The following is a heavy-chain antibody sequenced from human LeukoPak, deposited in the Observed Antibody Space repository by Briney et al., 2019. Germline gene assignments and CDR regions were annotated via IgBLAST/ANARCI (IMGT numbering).Heavy chain of an antibody. CDR1: GFTFSSYA. D-gene: IGHD3-10*01. J-gene: IGHJ6*03. CDR2: ISGSGGST. V-gene: IGHV3-23*01. Sequence: RSLRLSCAASGFTFSSYAMSWVRQAPGKGLEWVSAISGSGGSTYYADSVKGRFTISRDNSKNTLYLQMNSLRAEDTAVYYCAKDRAGVPYYMDVWGKGTTVTVSS. CDR3: AKDRAGVPYYMDV.